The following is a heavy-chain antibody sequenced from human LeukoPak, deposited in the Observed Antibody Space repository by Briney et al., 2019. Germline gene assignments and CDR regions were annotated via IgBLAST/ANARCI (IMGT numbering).Heavy chain of an antibody. CDR3: ARRGPTVTYYYMDV. J-gene: IGHJ6*03. Sequence: GRSLRLSCAASGFIFSSYGMHWVRQAPGKGLEWVAVISYDGSNKKYADSVKGRFTISRDNAKNSLYLQMNSLRAEDTAVYYCARRGPTVTYYYMDVWGKGTTVTVSS. V-gene: IGHV3-30*03. CDR2: ISYDGSNK. D-gene: IGHD4-17*01. CDR1: GFIFSSYG.